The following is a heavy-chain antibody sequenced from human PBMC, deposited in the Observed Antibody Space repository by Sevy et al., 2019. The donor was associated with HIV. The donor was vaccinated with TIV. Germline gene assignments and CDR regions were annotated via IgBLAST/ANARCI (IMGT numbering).Heavy chain of an antibody. D-gene: IGHD3-22*01. CDR1: GFTFSSYA. CDR2: ISYDGSNK. V-gene: IGHV3-30*04. J-gene: IGHJ4*02. CDR3: ARDYRYDSSGYFRFDY. Sequence: GGSLRLSCAASGFTFSSYAMHWVRQAPGKGLEWVAVISYDGSNKYYADSVKGRFTISRDNSKNTLYLQMNSLRAEDTAVYYCARDYRYDSSGYFRFDYWGQGTLVTVSS.